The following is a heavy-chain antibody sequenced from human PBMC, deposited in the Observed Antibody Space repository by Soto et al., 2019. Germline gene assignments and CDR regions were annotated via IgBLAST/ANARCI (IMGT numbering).Heavy chain of an antibody. CDR2: IYSGGST. J-gene: IGHJ4*02. CDR3: AREGGRAVAGQFDY. Sequence: VQLVESGGGLIQPGGSLRLSCAASGFTVSSNYMSWVRQAPGKGLEWVSVIYSGGSTYYADSVKGRFTISRDNSKNTLYLQMNSLRAEDTAVYYCAREGGRAVAGQFDYWGQGTLVTVSS. V-gene: IGHV3-53*01. CDR1: GFTVSSNY. D-gene: IGHD6-19*01.